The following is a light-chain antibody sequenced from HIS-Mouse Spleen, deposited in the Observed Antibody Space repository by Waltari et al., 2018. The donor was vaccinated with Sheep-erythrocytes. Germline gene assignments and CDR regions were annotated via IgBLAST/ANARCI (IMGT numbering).Light chain of an antibody. CDR1: QGISSW. J-gene: IGKJ5*01. V-gene: IGKV1-12*01. CDR2: AAS. Sequence: DLQMTQSPSSVSASVVDRVTITCRASQGISSWLARYQQKPGTAPKRLLYAASSLQSGVPSRFSGSGSGTDFTLTISSLQPEDFATYYCQQANSFPITFGQGTRLEIK. CDR3: QQANSFPIT.